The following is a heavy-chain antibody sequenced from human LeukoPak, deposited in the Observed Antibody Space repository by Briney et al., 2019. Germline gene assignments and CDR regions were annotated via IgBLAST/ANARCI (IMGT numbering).Heavy chain of an antibody. Sequence: PGGSLRLSCAASGFTFSSYSMNWVRQAPGKGLEWGSSISRRSSYIYYADSVKGRFTLSSDNAKNSLYLQMNSLRDEDTAVYYCARDPSGYSYGYGVDYWGQGTLVTVSS. CDR1: GFTFSSYS. V-gene: IGHV3-21*01. J-gene: IGHJ4*02. CDR2: ISRRSSYI. D-gene: IGHD5-18*01. CDR3: ARDPSGYSYGYGVDY.